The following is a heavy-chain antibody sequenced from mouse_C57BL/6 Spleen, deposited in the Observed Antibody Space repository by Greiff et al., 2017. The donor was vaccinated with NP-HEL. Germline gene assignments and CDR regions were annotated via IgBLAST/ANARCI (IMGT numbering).Heavy chain of an antibody. CDR3: ASTYGNDYYFDY. Sequence: VQLVESGAELARPGASVKLSCKASGYTFTSYGISWVKQRTGQGLEWIGEIYPRSGNTYYNEKFKGKATLTADKSSSTAYMELRSLTSEDSAVYFCASTYGNDYYFDYWCQGTTLTVSS. J-gene: IGHJ2*01. CDR1: GYTFTSYG. V-gene: IGHV1-81*01. D-gene: IGHD2-1*01. CDR2: IYPRSGNT.